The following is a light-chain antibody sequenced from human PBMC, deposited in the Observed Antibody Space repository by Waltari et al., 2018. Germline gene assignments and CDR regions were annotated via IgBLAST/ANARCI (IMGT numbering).Light chain of an antibody. V-gene: IGKV4-1*01. Sequence: DIVMTQSPDSLAVSLGERATINCKSSQSVAYTSDNKNCLAWYQQKPGQPPKLLIYWASTRESGVPDRFSGSGSGTDFTLTISSLQAEDVAVYYCQQYNNPRTFGQGTKVEIK. CDR1: QSVAYTSDNKNC. CDR2: WAS. CDR3: QQYNNPRT. J-gene: IGKJ1*01.